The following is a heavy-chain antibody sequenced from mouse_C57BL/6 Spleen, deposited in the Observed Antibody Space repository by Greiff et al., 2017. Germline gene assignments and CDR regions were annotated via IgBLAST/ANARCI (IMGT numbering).Heavy chain of an antibody. J-gene: IGHJ4*01. CDR1: GFTFTDYY. CDR3: ASNLLWGAMDY. CDR2: IRNKANGYTT. D-gene: IGHD2-1*01. Sequence: EVKVEESGGGLVQPGGSLSLSCAASGFTFTDYYMSWVRQPPGKALEWLGFIRNKANGYTTEYSASVKGRFTISRDNSQSILYLQMNALRAEDSATYYCASNLLWGAMDYWGQGTSVTVSS. V-gene: IGHV7-3*01.